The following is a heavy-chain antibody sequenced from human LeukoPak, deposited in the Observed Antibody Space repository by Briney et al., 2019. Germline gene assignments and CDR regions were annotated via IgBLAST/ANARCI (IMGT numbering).Heavy chain of an antibody. CDR3: ARDGYYDFWSGYYHNWFDP. CDR2: INPNGGGT. J-gene: IGHJ5*02. CDR1: GYTFTGYY. Sequence: ASVKVSCKASGYTFTGYYMHWVRQAPGQGLEWMGWINPNGGGTNYAQKFQGRVTMTRDTSISTAYMELSRLRSDDTAVYYCARDGYYDFWSGYYHNWFDPWGQGTLVTVSS. D-gene: IGHD3-3*01. V-gene: IGHV1-2*02.